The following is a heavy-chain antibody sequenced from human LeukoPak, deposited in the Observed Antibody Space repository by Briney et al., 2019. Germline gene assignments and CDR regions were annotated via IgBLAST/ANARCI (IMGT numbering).Heavy chain of an antibody. CDR2: ISYRGSDK. D-gene: IGHD2/OR15-2a*01. Sequence: GGSLRLSCVASGFTFSTYAMHWVRQAPGKGLEWVAVISYRGSDKYYGDSVKGRFTISRDNSKSTLYLQMNSLRTEDTAVFYCARAINSAWHNIDYWGQGTLVTVSS. CDR3: ARAINSAWHNIDY. J-gene: IGHJ4*02. CDR1: GFTFSTYA. V-gene: IGHV3-30*04.